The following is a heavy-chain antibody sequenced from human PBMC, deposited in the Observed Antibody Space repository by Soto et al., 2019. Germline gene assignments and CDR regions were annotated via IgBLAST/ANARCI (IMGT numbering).Heavy chain of an antibody. CDR3: IWQQDFYYGRAV. J-gene: IGHJ6*02. V-gene: IGHV3-15*07. D-gene: IGHD6-13*01. Sequence: EVQLVESGGGLVTPGGSLTLSCAASGFSFSPAWMNWVRQAPGKGLEWVGLIKSKGGGGTADYAAPVKGRFIISRDDSENTISLQMTSLTPEDTALFYCIWQQDFYYGRAVWGQGTTVTVSS. CDR2: IKSKGGGGTA. CDR1: GFSFSPAW.